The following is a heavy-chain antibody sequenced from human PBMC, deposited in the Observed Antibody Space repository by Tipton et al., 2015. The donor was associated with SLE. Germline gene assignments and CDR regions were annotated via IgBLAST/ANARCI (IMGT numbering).Heavy chain of an antibody. Sequence: TLSFTCAVYGGSFNDYYWNWIRQSPGKGREWIGEINDSGSTNYSPSLKSRVTISLDTSKNQFSLNLSSVTAADTAVYYCARDTDRGSSAYAGAFDFWGQGTVVTVSS. D-gene: IGHD3-22*01. CDR2: INDSGST. CDR3: ARDTDRGSSAYAGAFDF. CDR1: GGSFNDYY. J-gene: IGHJ3*01. V-gene: IGHV4-34*01.